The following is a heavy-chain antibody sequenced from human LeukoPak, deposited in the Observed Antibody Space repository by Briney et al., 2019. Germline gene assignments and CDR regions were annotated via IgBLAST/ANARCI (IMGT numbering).Heavy chain of an antibody. CDR1: GGSISSYY. Sequence: SSETLSLTCTVSGGSISSYYWSWIRQPPGKGLEWIGYIYYSGSTNYNPSLKSRVTISVDTSKNQFSLKVSSVTAADTAVYYCARGRSNYYGMDVWGQGTTVTVSS. V-gene: IGHV4-59*01. J-gene: IGHJ6*02. CDR2: IYYSGST. CDR3: ARGRSNYYGMDV. D-gene: IGHD1-26*01.